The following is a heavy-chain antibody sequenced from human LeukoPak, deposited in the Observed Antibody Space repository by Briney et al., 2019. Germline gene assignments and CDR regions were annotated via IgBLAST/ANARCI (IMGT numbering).Heavy chain of an antibody. J-gene: IGHJ6*03. Sequence: SETLSLTCNVSGESISSHYWSWTRQSPGKGLEWIGYVTNSGTTKFNPSLKSRVTISRDTSKNQISLRLSSVTAADTAVFFCARLVKGLRYFDWLYYYYYMDVWGKGTTVAVSS. D-gene: IGHD3-9*01. CDR2: VTNSGTT. CDR1: GESISSHY. CDR3: ARLVKGLRYFDWLYYYYYMDV. V-gene: IGHV4-59*11.